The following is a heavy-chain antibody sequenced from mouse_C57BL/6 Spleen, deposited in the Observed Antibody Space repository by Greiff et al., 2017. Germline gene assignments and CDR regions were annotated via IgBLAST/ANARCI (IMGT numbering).Heavy chain of an antibody. Sequence: EVKVEESGGGLVQPGGSMKLSCVASGFTFSNYWMNWVRQSPEKGLEWVAQIRLKSDNYATHYAESVKGRFTISRDDSKSSVYLQMNNLRAEDTGIYYCTGRIKSYYYGSSLYYFDYWGQGTTLTVSS. J-gene: IGHJ2*01. V-gene: IGHV6-3*01. CDR3: TGRIKSYYYGSSLYYFDY. CDR1: GFTFSNYW. CDR2: IRLKSDNYAT. D-gene: IGHD1-1*01.